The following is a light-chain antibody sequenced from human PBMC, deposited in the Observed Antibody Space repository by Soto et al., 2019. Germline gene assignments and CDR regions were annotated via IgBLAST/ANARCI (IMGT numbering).Light chain of an antibody. CDR2: AAS. CDR1: QGIGPY. V-gene: IGKV1-39*01. CDR3: QQTYTIPWT. Sequence: DIQMTQSPSSLSASVGDRVTITCRASQGIGPYLNWCQQKPGKAPKLLMSAASNLQSGVPSRFSGSGSGTDFTLTITNLQPEDFASYYCQQTYTIPWTFGQGTKVDIK. J-gene: IGKJ1*01.